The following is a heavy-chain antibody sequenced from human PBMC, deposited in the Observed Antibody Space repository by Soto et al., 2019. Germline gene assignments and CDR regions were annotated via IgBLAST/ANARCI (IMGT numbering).Heavy chain of an antibody. D-gene: IGHD2-15*01. CDR1: GFTFSSYA. CDR2: ISYDGSNK. CDR3: ASSTRMDV. Sequence: QVQLVESGGGVVQPGRSLRLSCAASGFTFSSYAMHWVRQAPGKGLEWVAVISYDGSNKYYADSVKGRFTISRDNSKNTLYLQMNSLRAEDTAVYYCASSTRMDVGGQGTTVTVAS. J-gene: IGHJ6*02. V-gene: IGHV3-30-3*01.